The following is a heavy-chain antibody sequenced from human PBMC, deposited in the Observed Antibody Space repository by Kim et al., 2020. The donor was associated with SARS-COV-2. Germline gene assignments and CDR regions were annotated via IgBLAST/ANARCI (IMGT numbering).Heavy chain of an antibody. CDR2: ISWNSGSI. CDR1: GFTFGDYA. D-gene: IGHD3-22*01. Sequence: GGSLRLSCAASGFTFGDYAMHWVRQAPGKGLEWVSGISWNSGSIGYADSVKGRFTISRDNAKNSLYLQMNSLRAEDTALYYCAKDSRESSGYYSYFDYWGQGTLVTVSS. CDR3: AKDSRESSGYYSYFDY. V-gene: IGHV3-9*01. J-gene: IGHJ4*02.